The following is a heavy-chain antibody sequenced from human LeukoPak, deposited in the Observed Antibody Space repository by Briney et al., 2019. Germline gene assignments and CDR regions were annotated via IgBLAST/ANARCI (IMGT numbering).Heavy chain of an antibody. CDR3: ARAVAAADSY. V-gene: IGHV3-33*01. J-gene: IGHJ4*02. CDR1: GFTFSSYG. D-gene: IGHD6-13*01. Sequence: GGSLRLSCAASGFTFSSYGMHWVRQAPGKGLEWVAVIWYDGSNKYYADSVKGRFTISRDNSKNTLYLQMNSLRAEDTAVYSCARAVAAADSYWGRGTLVTVSS. CDR2: IWYDGSNK.